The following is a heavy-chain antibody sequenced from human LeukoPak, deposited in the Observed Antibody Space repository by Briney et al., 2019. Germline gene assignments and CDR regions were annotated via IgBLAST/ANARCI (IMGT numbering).Heavy chain of an antibody. J-gene: IGHJ5*02. CDR3: ARVGYYGSGSYYPTGWFDP. Sequence: ASVKVSCKASGYTFTSYGISWVRQAPGQGLEWMGWISAYNGNTNYAQKLQGRVTMTTDTSTSTAYMELRSLRSDDTAVYYCARVGYYGSGSYYPTGWFDPWGQGTLVTVSS. CDR1: GYTFTSYG. V-gene: IGHV1-18*01. D-gene: IGHD3-10*01. CDR2: ISAYNGNT.